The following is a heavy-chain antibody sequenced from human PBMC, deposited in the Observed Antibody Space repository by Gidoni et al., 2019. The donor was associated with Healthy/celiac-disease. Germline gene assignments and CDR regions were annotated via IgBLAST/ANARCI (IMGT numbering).Heavy chain of an antibody. CDR2: IYYSGTT. CDR3: ARTGWSRRDAFDI. CDR1: GGSISSYY. V-gene: IGHV4-59*01. Sequence: QVQLQESGPGMVKPSETLSLTCTVSGGSISSYYWSWIRQPPGKGLEWIGYIYYSGTTNYNPPHKSRVTISVDTSKNQFSLKLSAVTAADTAVYYCARTGWSRRDAFDIWGQGTMVTVSS. J-gene: IGHJ3*02. D-gene: IGHD2-15*01.